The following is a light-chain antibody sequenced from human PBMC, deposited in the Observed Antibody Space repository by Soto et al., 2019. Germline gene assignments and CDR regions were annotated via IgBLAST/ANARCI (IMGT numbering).Light chain of an antibody. CDR1: SSDVGGYNF. CDR2: EVS. CDR3: SSYAGSTMLV. J-gene: IGLJ2*01. V-gene: IGLV2-8*01. Sequence: QSALTQPPFASGSPGQSVIISCTGTSSDVGGYNFVSWYQQHPGTAPQLMIYEVSKRPSGVPDRFSGSKCGNTASLTVAGLQAEDEADYYCSSYAGSTMLVFGGGTKLTVL.